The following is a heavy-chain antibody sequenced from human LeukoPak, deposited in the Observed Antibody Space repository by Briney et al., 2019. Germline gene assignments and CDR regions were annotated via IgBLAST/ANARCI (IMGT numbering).Heavy chain of an antibody. Sequence: GASVKVSCKASGYTFTGYYMHWVRQAPGQGLEWMGWINPNSGGTNYAQKFQGRVTMTRDTSISTAYMELSRLRSDDTAVYYCARDSDSSGYYYNWFDPWGQGTLVTVSS. CDR2: INPNSGGT. J-gene: IGHJ5*02. D-gene: IGHD3-22*01. CDR3: ARDSDSSGYYYNWFDP. V-gene: IGHV1-2*02. CDR1: GYTFTGYY.